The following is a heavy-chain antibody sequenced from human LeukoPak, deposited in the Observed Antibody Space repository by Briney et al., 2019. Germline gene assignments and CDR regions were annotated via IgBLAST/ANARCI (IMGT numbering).Heavy chain of an antibody. D-gene: IGHD5-18*01. V-gene: IGHV4-59*08. CDR3: ARHGGYSYGPHYYMDV. Sequence: SETLSLTCTVSGGSISSYYWSWMRRPPGKGLEWIGYIHYSGNTNYNPSLKSRVTISVETSKNQFSMKLSSVTAADTAVYYCARHGGYSYGPHYYMDVGGKGTTVTVSS. CDR1: GGSISSYY. CDR2: IHYSGNT. J-gene: IGHJ6*03.